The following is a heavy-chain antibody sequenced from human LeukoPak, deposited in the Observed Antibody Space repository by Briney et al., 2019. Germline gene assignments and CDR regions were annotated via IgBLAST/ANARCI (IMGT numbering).Heavy chain of an antibody. CDR2: IYSDGST. V-gene: IGHV3-66*02. CDR3: ARDQRSESYYPWGWFDP. Sequence: GGSLRLSCAASGFAVSTNYLSWVRQAPEKGLEWVSVIYSDGSTYYTDSVKGRFTISRDNSKNTLYLQMNSLRPEDTAVYYCARDQRSESYYPWGWFDPWGQGTLVTVSS. D-gene: IGHD1-26*01. CDR1: GFAVSTNY. J-gene: IGHJ5*02.